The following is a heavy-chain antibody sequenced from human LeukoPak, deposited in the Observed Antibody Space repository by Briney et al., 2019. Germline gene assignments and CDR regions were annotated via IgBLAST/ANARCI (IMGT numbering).Heavy chain of an antibody. CDR2: ISAYNGNT. J-gene: IGHJ6*03. CDR1: GYTFTSYG. D-gene: IGHD2-2*01. V-gene: IGHV1-18*01. Sequence: ASVKVSCKASGYTFTSYGISWVRQAPGRGLEWMGWISAYNGNTNYAQKLQGRVTMTTDTSTSTAYMELRSLRSDDTAVYYCARAVVVVVPAAIYYYYMDVWGKGTTVTVSS. CDR3: ARAVVVVVPAAIYYYYMDV.